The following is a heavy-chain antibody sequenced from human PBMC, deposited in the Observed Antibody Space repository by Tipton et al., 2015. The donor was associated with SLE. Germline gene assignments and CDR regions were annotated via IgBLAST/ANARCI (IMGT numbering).Heavy chain of an antibody. D-gene: IGHD4-17*01. Sequence: TLSLTCTVSGGSISSHYWSWIRQPPGKGLEWIGYIYYSGSTNYNPSLKSRVTISVDTSKNQFSLKLSSVTAADTAVYYCARGYYGDYYFDYWGQGTLVTVSS. CDR3: ARGYYGDYYFDY. J-gene: IGHJ4*02. CDR1: GGSISSHY. CDR2: IYYSGST. V-gene: IGHV4-59*11.